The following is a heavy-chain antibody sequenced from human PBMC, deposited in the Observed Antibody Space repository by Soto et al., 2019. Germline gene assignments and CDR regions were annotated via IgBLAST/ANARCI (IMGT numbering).Heavy chain of an antibody. J-gene: IGHJ4*02. CDR3: ASARPSYYYGSGSYYNVCYFDY. D-gene: IGHD3-10*01. Sequence: SETLSLTCAVYGGSFSGYYWSWIRQPPGKGLEWIGEINHSGSTNYNPSLKSRVTISVDTSKNQFSLKLSSVTAADTAVYYCASARPSYYYGSGSYYNVCYFDYWGQGTLVTVSS. CDR2: INHSGST. V-gene: IGHV4-34*01. CDR1: GGSFSGYY.